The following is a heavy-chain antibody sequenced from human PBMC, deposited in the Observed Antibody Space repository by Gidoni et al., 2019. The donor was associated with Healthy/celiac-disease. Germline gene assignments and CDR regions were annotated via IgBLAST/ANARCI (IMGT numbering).Heavy chain of an antibody. CDR1: GGSFSGYY. V-gene: IGHV4-34*01. D-gene: IGHD2-2*01. CDR2: INPSGST. J-gene: IGHJ5*02. Sequence: QVQLQQWGAGLLKPSETLSLTCAVYGGSFSGYYWSWIRQPPGKGLEWIGEINPSGSTNYNPSLKSRVTISVDTSKNQFSLKLSSVTAADTAVYYCARVIGRIVVVPAAMRRFDPWGQGTLVTVSS. CDR3: ARVIGRIVVVPAAMRRFDP.